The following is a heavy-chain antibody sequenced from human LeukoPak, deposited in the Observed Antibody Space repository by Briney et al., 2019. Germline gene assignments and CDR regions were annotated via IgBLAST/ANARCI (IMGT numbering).Heavy chain of an antibody. CDR1: GASISSYY. J-gene: IGHJ5*02. Sequence: SETLSLTCTVSGASISSYYWSWIRQPPGKGLEWIGYMFYSGSTNYNPSLRSRVTISVDTSRNQFSLRLSSVTAADTAVYYCARRVDWFDPWGQGTLVTVSS. V-gene: IGHV4-59*08. CDR2: MFYSGST. CDR3: ARRVDWFDP.